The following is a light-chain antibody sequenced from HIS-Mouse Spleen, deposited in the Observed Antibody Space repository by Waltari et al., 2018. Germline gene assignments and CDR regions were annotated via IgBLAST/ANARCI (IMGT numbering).Light chain of an antibody. CDR1: KGISSY. CDR2: AAS. Sequence: AIRMTQSPSSFSASTGDRVTIPCRASKGISSYLAWYQQKPGKAPKFLIYAASTLQSGVPSRFSGSGSGTDFTLTISCLQSEDFATYYCQQYYSYLPITFGQGTRLEIK. J-gene: IGKJ5*01. CDR3: QQYYSYLPIT. V-gene: IGKV1-8*01.